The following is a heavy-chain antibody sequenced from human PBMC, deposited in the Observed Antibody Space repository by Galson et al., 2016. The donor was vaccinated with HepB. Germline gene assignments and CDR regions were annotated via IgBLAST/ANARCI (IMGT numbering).Heavy chain of an antibody. CDR3: VADHGGFDALDF. Sequence: SLRLSCAASGFTFVDYAMGWCRQAPGKGLEWIGYIGGKTYGVTIRYAASVKGRFTISRDDSKNIAYLQMDSLNAEDTAIYYCVADHGGFDALDFWGRGTLVTVSS. D-gene: IGHD4-23*01. V-gene: IGHV3-49*03. J-gene: IGHJ4*02. CDR1: GFTFVDYA. CDR2: IGGKTYGVTI.